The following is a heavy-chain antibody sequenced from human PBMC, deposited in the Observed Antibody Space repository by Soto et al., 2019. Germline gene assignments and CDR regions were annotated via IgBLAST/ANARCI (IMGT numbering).Heavy chain of an antibody. V-gene: IGHV1-69*06. D-gene: IGHD3-22*01. CDR3: ARALLSHSYDSGGYDSYFHAMDV. J-gene: IGHJ6*02. CDR2: IIPISETT. CDR1: GGTFSSLD. Sequence: SVKVSCKASGGTFSSLDINWVRQAPGQGLEWMGGIIPISETTNYAQIFQGRVSIVADISTSTAYMELSRLRSEDSAVYYCARALLSHSYDSGGYDSYFHAMDVWGQGTPVTVSS.